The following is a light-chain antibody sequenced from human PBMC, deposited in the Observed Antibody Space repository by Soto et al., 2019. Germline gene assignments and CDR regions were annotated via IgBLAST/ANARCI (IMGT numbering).Light chain of an antibody. CDR2: EVS. CDR3: SSYTSSSTLYV. CDR1: SSDVGADNY. J-gene: IGLJ1*01. Sequence: QSALTQPASVSGSPGQSITISCAGTSSDVGADNYVCWYQQHPGKAPKLMIYEVSNRPSGVSNRFSGSKSGNTASLTISGLQTEDEADYYCSSYTSSSTLYVFGTGTKLTVL. V-gene: IGLV2-14*01.